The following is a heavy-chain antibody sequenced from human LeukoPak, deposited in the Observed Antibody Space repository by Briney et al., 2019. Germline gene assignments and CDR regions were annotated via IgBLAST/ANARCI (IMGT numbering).Heavy chain of an antibody. CDR3: ARDPQTYHSGSGSYYMPH. CDR2: IISGSSYI. D-gene: IGHD3-10*01. J-gene: IGHJ4*02. Sequence: GGSLRLSCAASGFIFTSYSMNWVRQAPGKGLEWVSSIISGSSYIYYADSVKGQFTISRDNSKNTLYLQVNSLRAEDTAVYYCARDPQTYHSGSGSYYMPHWGQGTLVTVSS. V-gene: IGHV3-21*04. CDR1: GFIFTSYS.